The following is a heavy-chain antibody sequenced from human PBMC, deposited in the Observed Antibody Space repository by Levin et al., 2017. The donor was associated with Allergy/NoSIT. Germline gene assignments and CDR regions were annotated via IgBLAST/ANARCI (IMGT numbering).Heavy chain of an antibody. D-gene: IGHD1-26*01. CDR2: TNTDGSTT. Sequence: GGSLRLSCAASGFTFSNYWMHWVRQTPGKGLVWVSRTNTDGSTTNYADSVKGRFTISRDNAKNTLYLQMNSLRAEDTAVYYCARALIVGATSGGDYWGQGTLVTVSS. CDR3: ARALIVGATSGGDY. V-gene: IGHV3-74*01. J-gene: IGHJ4*02. CDR1: GFTFSNYW.